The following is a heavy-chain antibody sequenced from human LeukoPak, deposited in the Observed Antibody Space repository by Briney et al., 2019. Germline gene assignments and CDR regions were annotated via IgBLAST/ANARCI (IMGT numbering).Heavy chain of an antibody. CDR2: ISSSSSYI. J-gene: IGHJ6*02. Sequence: GGSLRLSCADSGFTFRSYKMNWVRQAPGKGLEWVSSISSSSSYIYYADSVKGRFTISRDNTKYSLYLQMNSLRAEDTAVYYCARDSNPHGIVVAAPYGMDGWSQGSSVTVSS. V-gene: IGHV3-21*01. CDR3: ARDSNPHGIVVAAPYGMDG. D-gene: IGHD6-19*01. CDR1: GFTFRSYK.